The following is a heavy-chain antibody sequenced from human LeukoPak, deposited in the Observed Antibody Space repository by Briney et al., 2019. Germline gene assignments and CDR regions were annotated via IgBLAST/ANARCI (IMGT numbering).Heavy chain of an antibody. CDR1: GFTVSSNY. CDR2: IYSGGST. D-gene: IGHD6-13*01. Sequence: GGSPRLSCAASGFTVSSNYMSWVRQAPGKGLEWVSIIYSGGSTYFADSVKGRFTISRDNSKNTLYLQMNSLRAEDTALYYCARVPVASWIQLDSWGQGTLVTVSS. J-gene: IGHJ4*02. V-gene: IGHV3-53*01. CDR3: ARVPVASWIQLDS.